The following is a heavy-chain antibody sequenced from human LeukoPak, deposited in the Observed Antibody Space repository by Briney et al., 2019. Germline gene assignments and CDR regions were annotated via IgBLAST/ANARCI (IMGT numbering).Heavy chain of an antibody. CDR3: ARDSSGYYGYYYYYMDV. D-gene: IGHD3-22*01. V-gene: IGHV3-53*01. CDR1: GFTVSSNY. J-gene: IGHJ6*03. CDR2: IYSGGRT. Sequence: GGSLRLSCAASGFTVSSNYMSWVRQAPGKGLEWVSVIYSGGRTYYADSVKGRFTISRDNSKNTLYLQMNSLRVEDTAVYYCARDSSGYYGYYYYYMDVWGKGTTVTVSS.